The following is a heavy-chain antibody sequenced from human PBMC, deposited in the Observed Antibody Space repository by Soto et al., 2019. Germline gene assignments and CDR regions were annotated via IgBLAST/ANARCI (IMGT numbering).Heavy chain of an antibody. D-gene: IGHD1-26*01. V-gene: IGHV6-1*01. Sequence: SRTLSLSCVISGESVSRNSAAWNWIRQSASRGLEWLGRTYYRSKWYSDYAASVERRITVNPDTSKNHFSLQLNSVTPEDTAVYSCARGEQYSGRIFDYWGQGTLVTVSS. J-gene: IGHJ4*02. CDR3: ARGEQYSGRIFDY. CDR2: TYYRSKWYS. CDR1: GESVSRNSAA.